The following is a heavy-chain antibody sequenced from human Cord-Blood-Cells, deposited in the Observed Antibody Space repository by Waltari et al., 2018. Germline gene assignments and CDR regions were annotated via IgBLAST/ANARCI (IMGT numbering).Heavy chain of an antibody. CDR1: GGSISSYY. J-gene: IGHJ4*02. CDR3: ARVNWHTYYYDSSGYYFDY. D-gene: IGHD3-22*01. CDR2: IYYSGST. V-gene: IGHV4-59*01. Sequence: QVQLQESGPGLVKPSETLSLTCTVSGGSISSYYWSWIRQPPGKGLEWIGYIYYSGSTNDNPSLKRRVTIAVDTSKNQFSLKLSSVTAADTAGYYCARVNWHTYYYDSSGYYFDYWGQGTLVTVSS.